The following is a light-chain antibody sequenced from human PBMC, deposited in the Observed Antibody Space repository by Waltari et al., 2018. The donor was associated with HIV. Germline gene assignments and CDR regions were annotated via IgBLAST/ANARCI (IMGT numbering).Light chain of an antibody. V-gene: IGKV1-33*01. CDR1: QDIIKY. Sequence: DIQMTQSPSSLSASVRDRVTITCQASQDIIKYLNWYQQKPGKAPKLLIYAASNLETGVPARFSGGGSGTYFTFTISSLQPEDIATYYCQQYDNLPLTFGGGTKVEI. CDR2: AAS. CDR3: QQYDNLPLT. J-gene: IGKJ4*01.